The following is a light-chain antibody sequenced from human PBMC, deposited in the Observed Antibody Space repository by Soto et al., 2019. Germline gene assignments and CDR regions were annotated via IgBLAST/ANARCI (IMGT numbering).Light chain of an antibody. CDR2: DAS. V-gene: IGKV1-13*02. J-gene: IGKJ4*01. Sequence: AIQLTQSPSSLSASVGDRVTITCRASQGISSALAWYQHKPGRAPRLLIYDASSLQSGVSSRFSGSGSGTDFTLTISSLQPEDFATYYCQQFQSYARTFGGGTKVDIK. CDR1: QGISSA. CDR3: QQFQSYART.